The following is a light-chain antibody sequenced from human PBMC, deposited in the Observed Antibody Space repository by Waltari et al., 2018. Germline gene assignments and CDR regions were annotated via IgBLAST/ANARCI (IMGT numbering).Light chain of an antibody. CDR2: KDN. Sequence: SYELTQPSSVSVSPGQTASITCSGALLAKNYARWFQQKPGQAPVLVIFKDNERPSGIPERFSGSSSGTSVTLTISGAQVEDEADYYCYSAADNNVGVFGPGTKVTVL. J-gene: IGLJ1*01. V-gene: IGLV3-27*01. CDR1: LLAKNY. CDR3: YSAADNNVGV.